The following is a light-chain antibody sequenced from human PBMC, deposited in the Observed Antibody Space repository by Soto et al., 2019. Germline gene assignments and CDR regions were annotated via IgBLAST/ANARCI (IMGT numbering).Light chain of an antibody. CDR3: QQYGDSPLT. J-gene: IGKJ2*01. CDR1: QSVSNNY. V-gene: IGKV3-20*01. Sequence: EIVLTQSPGTLSLSPGERATLSCRASQSVSNNYLAWFQKKPGQAPRLLMYGASSRAPAIPDRFSGSGSGTDFTLIISRLEPEDFAVYYCQQYGDSPLTFDQGTKLEI. CDR2: GAS.